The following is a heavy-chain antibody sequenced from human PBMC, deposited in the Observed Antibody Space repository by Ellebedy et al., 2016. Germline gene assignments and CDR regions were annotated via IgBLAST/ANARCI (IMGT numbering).Heavy chain of an antibody. J-gene: IGHJ4*02. CDR1: GYTLTGYY. Sequence: ASVKVSCKASGYTLTGYYLHWLRQAPGQGLEWMGWINPKSGGTSYAQKFQDRFTMTRDTSINTVYMELSRLRSDDTAVYYCARDRGGAASGTYPFDYWGQGTLVTVSS. D-gene: IGHD1-26*01. V-gene: IGHV1-2*02. CDR3: ARDRGGAASGTYPFDY. CDR2: INPKSGGT.